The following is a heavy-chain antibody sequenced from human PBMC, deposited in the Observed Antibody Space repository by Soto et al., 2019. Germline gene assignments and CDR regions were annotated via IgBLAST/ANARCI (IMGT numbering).Heavy chain of an antibody. CDR1: GYTLTIYW. CDR3: ARPANTVADHFDL. Sequence: GESLKISCQVSGYTLTIYWIGWVRQMPGKGLEWMGIIYPSDSDTRYSPSFQGQVTISADQSINTAYLQWDSLKASDTAIYYCARPANTVADHFDLWGQGTPVTVSS. CDR2: IYPSDSDT. D-gene: IGHD4-17*01. J-gene: IGHJ4*02. V-gene: IGHV5-51*01.